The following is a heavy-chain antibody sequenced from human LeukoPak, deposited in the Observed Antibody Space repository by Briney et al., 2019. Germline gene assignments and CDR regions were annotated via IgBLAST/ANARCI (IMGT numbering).Heavy chain of an antibody. CDR3: ASGLYYYDSSGNWDY. CDR2: IIPILGIA. J-gene: IGHJ4*02. CDR1: GGTFSSYT. V-gene: IGHV1-69*02. Sequence: GASVKVSCKASGGTFSSYTISWVRQAPGQGLEWMGRIIPILGIANYAQKFQGGVTITADKSTSTAYMELSSLRSEDTAVYYCASGLYYYDSSGNWDYWGQGTLVTVSS. D-gene: IGHD3-22*01.